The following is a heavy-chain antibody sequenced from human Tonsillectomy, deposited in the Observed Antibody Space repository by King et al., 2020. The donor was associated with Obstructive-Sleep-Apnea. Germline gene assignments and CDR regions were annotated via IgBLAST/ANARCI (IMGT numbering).Heavy chain of an antibody. D-gene: IGHD6-13*01. CDR2: IYHSGST. V-gene: IGHV4-4*02. CDR3: ARSPSLEAAGMALGY. CDR1: GGSISSGNW. J-gene: IGHJ4*02. Sequence: QLQESGPGLVKPSGTLSLTCAVSGGSISSGNWWTWVRQPPGKGLEWIGEIYHSGSTNYHPSLKSRVAISVDRSKNRFSLELTSVTAADTAVYYCARSPSLEAAGMALGYWGQGTLVTVSS.